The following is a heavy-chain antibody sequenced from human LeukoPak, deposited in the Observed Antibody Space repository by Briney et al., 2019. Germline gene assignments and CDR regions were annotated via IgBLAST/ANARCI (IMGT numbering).Heavy chain of an antibody. J-gene: IGHJ4*02. CDR2: SGSST. V-gene: IGHV3-23*01. CDR1: GFTFSSYA. Sequence: GSLRLSCAASGFTFSSYAMSWVRQAPGKGLEWVSTSGSSTYYADSVKGRFTLSRDNSKNTLYLQMNSLRAEDTAVYYCAKSHYYGSGSYDYWGQGTLVTVSS. D-gene: IGHD3-10*01. CDR3: AKSHYYGSGSYDY.